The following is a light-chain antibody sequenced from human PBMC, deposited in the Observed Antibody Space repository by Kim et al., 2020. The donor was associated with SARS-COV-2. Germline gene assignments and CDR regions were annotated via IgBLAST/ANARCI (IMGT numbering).Light chain of an antibody. J-gene: IGKJ4*01. CDR1: KGISSC. CDR3: QQRNNWLLT. CDR2: DAS. Sequence: LTPGERATHSCRASKGISSCLAWYQQKPSQPPRLLIYDASNSATGIPARFSGSGSGLDFTLTISSLEPEDFAVYYCQQRNNWLLTFGGGTKVDIK. V-gene: IGKV3-11*01.